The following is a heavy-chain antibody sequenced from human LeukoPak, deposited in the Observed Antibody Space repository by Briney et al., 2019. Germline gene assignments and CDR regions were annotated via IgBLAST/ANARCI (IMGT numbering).Heavy chain of an antibody. J-gene: IGHJ5*02. Sequence: ASVKVSCKASGYTFTSYDINWVRQATGQGLEWMGWMNPNSGNTGYAQKFQGRVTMTRDTSISTAYMELSSLRSEDTAVYYCARVPTLSLNWFDPWGQGTLVTVSS. CDR2: MNPNSGNT. CDR1: GYTFTSYD. V-gene: IGHV1-8*01. CDR3: ARVPTLSLNWFDP.